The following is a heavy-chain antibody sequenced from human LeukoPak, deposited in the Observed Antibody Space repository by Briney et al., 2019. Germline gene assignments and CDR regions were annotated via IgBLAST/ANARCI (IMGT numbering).Heavy chain of an antibody. Sequence: SQTLSLTCTVSGGSISSGGYYWSWIRQHPGKGLEWIGYIYYSGSTYYNPSLKSRVTISVDTSKNQFSLKLSPVTAADTAVYYCARDTYYYDSSGYYCAFDIWGQGTMVTVSS. J-gene: IGHJ3*02. D-gene: IGHD3-22*01. CDR1: GGSISSGGYY. V-gene: IGHV4-31*03. CDR3: ARDTYYYDSSGYYCAFDI. CDR2: IYYSGST.